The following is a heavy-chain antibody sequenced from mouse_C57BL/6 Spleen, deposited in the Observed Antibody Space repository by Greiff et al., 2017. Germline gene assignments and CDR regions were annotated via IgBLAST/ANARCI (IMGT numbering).Heavy chain of an antibody. CDR2: INPNNGGT. Sequence: VQLKESGPELVKPGASVKMSCKASGYTFTDYNMHWVKQSHGKSLEWIGYINPNNGGTSYNQKFKGKATLTVNKSSSTAYMELRSLTSEDSAVYYGASPGDYLDYWGQGTTLTVSS. CDR1: GYTFTDYN. CDR3: ASPGDYLDY. V-gene: IGHV1-22*01. J-gene: IGHJ2*01. D-gene: IGHD4-1*01.